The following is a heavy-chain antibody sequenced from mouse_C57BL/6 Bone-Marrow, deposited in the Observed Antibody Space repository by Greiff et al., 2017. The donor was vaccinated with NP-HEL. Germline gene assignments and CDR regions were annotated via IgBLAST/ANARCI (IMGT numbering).Heavy chain of an antibody. CDR3: ARGLLWLYYFGY. CDR1: GYTFTSYW. D-gene: IGHD2-9*01. Sequence: QVQLQQPGAELVKPGASVKLSCKASGYTFTSYWMHWVKQRPGQGLEWIGMIHPNSGSTNYNEKFKSKATLTVDKSSSTAYMQLSSLTSEDSAVYYCARGLLWLYYFGYWGQGTTLTVAS. J-gene: IGHJ2*01. V-gene: IGHV1-64*01. CDR2: IHPNSGST.